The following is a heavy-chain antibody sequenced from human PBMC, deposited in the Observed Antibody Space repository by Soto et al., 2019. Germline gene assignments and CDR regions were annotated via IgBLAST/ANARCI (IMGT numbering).Heavy chain of an antibody. Sequence: ASVKVSCKASGYTFTTYAMHWVRQAPGQRLEWMGWINTGNGNTKFSQKFQGRVTITRDTSASTAYMELSSLRSEDTAVYYCGGVVVGTPARGQGTLVTVSS. CDR1: GYTFTTYA. V-gene: IGHV1-3*04. D-gene: IGHD2-15*01. J-gene: IGHJ4*02. CDR2: INTGNGNT. CDR3: GGVVVGTPA.